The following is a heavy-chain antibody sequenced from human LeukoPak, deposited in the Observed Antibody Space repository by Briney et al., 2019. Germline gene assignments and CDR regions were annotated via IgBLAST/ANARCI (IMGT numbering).Heavy chain of an antibody. J-gene: IGHJ4*02. V-gene: IGHV4-59*01. CDR1: GYSITSYY. Sequence: LETLSLTCSVSGYSITSYYWSWIRQPPGKGLEWIGYLYYTGSTKYNPSLDSRVTISVDTSKNQFSLKLSSVTAADTAVYYCARLYYGDYSPYYFDYWGQGTLVTVSS. D-gene: IGHD4-17*01. CDR3: ARLYYGDYSPYYFDY. CDR2: LYYTGST.